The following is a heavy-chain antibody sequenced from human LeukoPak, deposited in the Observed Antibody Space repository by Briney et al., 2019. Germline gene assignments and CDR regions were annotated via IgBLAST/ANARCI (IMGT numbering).Heavy chain of an antibody. J-gene: IGHJ4*02. V-gene: IGHV4-59*01. CDR1: GGSISSYY. CDR2: IYYSGST. Sequence: PSETLSLTCTVSGGSISSYYWSWIRQPPGKGLEWIGYIYYSGSTNYNPSLKSRVTISVDTSKNQFFLKLSSVTAADTAVYYCARATTKGSVFDYWGQGTLVTVSS. D-gene: IGHD1-26*01. CDR3: ARATTKGSVFDY.